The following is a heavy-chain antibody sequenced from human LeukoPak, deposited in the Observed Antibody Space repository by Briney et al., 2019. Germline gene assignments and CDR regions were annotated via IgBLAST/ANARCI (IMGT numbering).Heavy chain of an antibody. V-gene: IGHV1-69*05. J-gene: IGHJ6*03. CDR2: IIPIFGTA. CDR1: GGTFSSYA. Sequence: ASVKVSCKASGGTFSSYAISWVRQAPGQGLEWMGGIIPIFGTANYAQKFQGRVTITTDESTSTAYMELSSLRSEDTAVYYCASVGHYDSSGYPMDVWGKGTTVTVSS. D-gene: IGHD3-22*01. CDR3: ASVGHYDSSGYPMDV.